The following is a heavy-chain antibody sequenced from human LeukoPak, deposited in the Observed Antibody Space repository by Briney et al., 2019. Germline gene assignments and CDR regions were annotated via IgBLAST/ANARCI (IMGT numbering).Heavy chain of an antibody. V-gene: IGHV3-15*01. D-gene: IGHD2-2*01. Sequence: GGSLRLSCAVSGFTFSNAWMSWVRQAPGKGLEWVGRIKSKTDGGTTDYAAPVKGRFTISRDDSKNTLYLQMNSLKTEDTAVYYCTTTIGYCSSTSCSNWFDPWGQGTLVTVSS. CDR2: IKSKTDGGTT. J-gene: IGHJ5*02. CDR3: TTTIGYCSSTSCSNWFDP. CDR1: GFTFSNAW.